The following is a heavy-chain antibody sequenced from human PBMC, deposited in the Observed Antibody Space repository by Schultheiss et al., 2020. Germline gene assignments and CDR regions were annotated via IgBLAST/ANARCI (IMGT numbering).Heavy chain of an antibody. J-gene: IGHJ5*02. CDR3: VREGPYSSGWLNWFDP. D-gene: IGHD6-19*01. CDR2: TYYRSKWYN. CDR1: GDSVSSNSAA. V-gene: IGHV6-1*01. Sequence: SQTLSLTCAISGDSVSSNSAAWNWIRQSPSRGLEWLGRTYYRSKWYNDYAVSVKSRITINPDTSKKQFCLQLNSVTPEDTAVYYCVREGPYSSGWLNWFDPWGQGTLGTVSS.